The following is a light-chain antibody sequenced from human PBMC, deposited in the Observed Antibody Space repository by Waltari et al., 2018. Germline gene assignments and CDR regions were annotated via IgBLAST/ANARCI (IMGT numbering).Light chain of an antibody. CDR3: QQFNSNSWT. V-gene: IGKV1-5*03. CDR1: QSVSRS. CDR2: QAS. J-gene: IGKJ1*01. Sequence: DIQMTQSPSTLSASVGDRVTITCRASQSVSRSLAWYQQQPGNAPKLLIYQASTLESGVPSRFSGSSSASQFTLTISSLQPDDFATYYCQQFNSNSWTFGQGTKVEIQ.